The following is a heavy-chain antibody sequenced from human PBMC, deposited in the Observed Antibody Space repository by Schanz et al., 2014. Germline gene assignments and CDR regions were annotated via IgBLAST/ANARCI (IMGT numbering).Heavy chain of an antibody. V-gene: IGHV3-48*01. CDR1: GFIFRSFG. D-gene: IGHD3-10*01. Sequence: GQLVESGGGVVQPGKSLRLSCATSGFIFRSFGIHWVRQAPGKGLEWVSYISSTSSTRYYADSVKGRFTISRDNAKNSLYLEMNSLRAEDTALYYCARDRGYYRVSGSYRELEYWGQGTLVTVSS. CDR3: ARDRGYYRVSGSYRELEY. CDR2: ISSTSSTR. J-gene: IGHJ4*02.